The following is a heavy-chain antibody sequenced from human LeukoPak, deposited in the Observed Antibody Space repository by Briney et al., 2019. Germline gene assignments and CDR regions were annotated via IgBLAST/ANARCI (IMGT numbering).Heavy chain of an antibody. D-gene: IGHD6-19*01. CDR1: GFTFSSYS. CDR3: ARDSSSGWYWGEFDY. CDR2: ISSSSSYI. Sequence: GGSLRLSCAASGFTFSSYSMNWVRQAPGKGLEWVSSISSSSSYIYYADSAKGRFTISRDNAKNSLYLQMNSLRAEDTAVYYCARDSSSGWYWGEFDYWGQGTLVTVSS. J-gene: IGHJ4*02. V-gene: IGHV3-21*01.